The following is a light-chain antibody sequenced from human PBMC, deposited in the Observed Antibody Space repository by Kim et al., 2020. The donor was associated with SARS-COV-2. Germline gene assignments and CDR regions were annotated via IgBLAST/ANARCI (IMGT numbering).Light chain of an antibody. Sequence: ATMRCKSSQSVLSSSIDKNCLAWYQQKPGQAPKLLIYWASDRESGVPDRFSGSGSGTDFTLTITNLQAEDVAVYYCQQYYSTPGSFGQGTKVDIK. CDR3: QQYYSTPGS. CDR2: WAS. CDR1: QSVLSSSIDKNC. V-gene: IGKV4-1*01. J-gene: IGKJ1*01.